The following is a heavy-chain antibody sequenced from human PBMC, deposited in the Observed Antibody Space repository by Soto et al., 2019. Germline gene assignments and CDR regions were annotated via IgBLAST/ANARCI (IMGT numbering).Heavy chain of an antibody. Sequence: SETLSLTCTVSGGSISSYYWSWIRQPPGKGLEWIGYIYYSGSTNYNPSLKSRVTISVDTPKNQFSLKLSSVTAADTAVYYCARFIDCSGGSCYSGAFDIWGQGTMVTVSS. V-gene: IGHV4-59*01. CDR2: IYYSGST. D-gene: IGHD2-15*01. J-gene: IGHJ3*02. CDR1: GGSISSYY. CDR3: ARFIDCSGGSCYSGAFDI.